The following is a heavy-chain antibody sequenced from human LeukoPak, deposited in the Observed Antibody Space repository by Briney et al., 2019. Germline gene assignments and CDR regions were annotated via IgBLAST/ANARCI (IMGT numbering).Heavy chain of an antibody. V-gene: IGHV1-18*01. Sequence: ASVTVSCKASGYTFTSYGISWVRQAPGQGLEWMGWISAYNGNTNYAQKLQGRVTMTTDTSTSTAYMELRSLRSDDTAVYYCAGSSTLALYNYWGQGTLVTVSS. CDR1: GYTFTSYG. CDR3: AGSSTLALYNY. D-gene: IGHD2-2*01. J-gene: IGHJ4*02. CDR2: ISAYNGNT.